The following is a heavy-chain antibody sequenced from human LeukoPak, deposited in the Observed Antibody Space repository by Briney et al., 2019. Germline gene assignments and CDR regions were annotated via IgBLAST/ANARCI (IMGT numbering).Heavy chain of an antibody. J-gene: IGHJ4*02. D-gene: IGHD2/OR15-2a*01. CDR3: ARGEYGLFDY. V-gene: IGHV4-61*01. CDR1: GGSISGGSYY. CDR2: IYYSGST. Sequence: PSQTLSLTCTVSGGSISGGSYYWSWIRQPPGKGLEWIGYIYYSGSTKYNLSLKSRVTISVDTSKIQLSLKLSSVTAADTAVYYCARGEYGLFDYWGQGTLVTVSS.